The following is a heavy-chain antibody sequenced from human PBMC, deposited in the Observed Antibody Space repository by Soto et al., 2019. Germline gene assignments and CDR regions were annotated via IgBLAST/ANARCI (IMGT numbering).Heavy chain of an antibody. J-gene: IGHJ5*02. CDR2: ICHGGST. Sequence: SETLSLTCSVSGDSISSYGYCWGWIRHHPGKGLEWIGYICHGGSTYYNPSLKSRLSISVATSNDRFSLNLNSVTAADTAVYYCARVWLRGLYSDHDAGFDPWGQGTLVTVSS. V-gene: IGHV4-31*03. D-gene: IGHD3-16*01. CDR1: GDSISSYGYC. CDR3: ARVWLRGLYSDHDAGFDP.